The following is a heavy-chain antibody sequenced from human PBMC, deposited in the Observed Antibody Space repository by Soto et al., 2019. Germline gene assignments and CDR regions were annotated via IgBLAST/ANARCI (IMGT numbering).Heavy chain of an antibody. V-gene: IGHV2-5*02. CDR1: GFSLTTGVG. Sequence: ITLEESGPTLVKPIETLTLTCTFSGFSLTTGVGVGWVRQPPGKALEWLALVYWDDDKHYTPSLMSRLTITKDISKGQVVLTMTNMDPVDTATYYCATLTADFWGPGTLVTVSS. J-gene: IGHJ4*02. CDR3: ATLTADF. CDR2: VYWDDDK.